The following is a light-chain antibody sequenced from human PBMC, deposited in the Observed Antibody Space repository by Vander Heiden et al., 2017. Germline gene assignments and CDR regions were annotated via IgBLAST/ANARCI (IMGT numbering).Light chain of an antibody. V-gene: IGKV3-11*01. CDR2: DAS. CDR1: QTIYNY. Sequence: EIVLTQSPATLSLSPGERATLSCRASQTIYNYLAWYQHKPGQAPRLLNFDASNRATGIPARFSGSGSGADFSLTISSLEPEDFAVYYCQQRSLWPITFGQGTRLEIK. CDR3: QQRSLWPIT. J-gene: IGKJ5*01.